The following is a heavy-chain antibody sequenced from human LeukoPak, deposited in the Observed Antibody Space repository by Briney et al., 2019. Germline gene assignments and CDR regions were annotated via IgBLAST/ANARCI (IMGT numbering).Heavy chain of an antibody. CDR2: IKPDGSVI. CDR3: AKSGWDPWH. CDR1: GFTFTNYW. Sequence: GGSLRLSCAASGFTFTNYWMAWVRQAPGRGLEWVASIKPDGSVIYYGDSVKGRFTPSRDNTKNALHLQMNSLRAEDTAMYYCAKSGWDPWHWDQGNVVTVSS. J-gene: IGHJ4*02. D-gene: IGHD1-26*01. V-gene: IGHV3-7*02.